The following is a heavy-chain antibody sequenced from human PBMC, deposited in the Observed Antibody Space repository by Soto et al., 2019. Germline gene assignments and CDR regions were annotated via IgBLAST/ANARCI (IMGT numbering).Heavy chain of an antibody. CDR2: ISSRGTTT. J-gene: IGHJ6*02. V-gene: IGHV3-48*03. CDR1: GFTFSGSA. CDR3: ARAAAGTYYYGMDV. D-gene: IGHD6-13*01. Sequence: GGSLRLSCAASGFTFSGSAIHWVRQASGKGLEWVSYISSRGTTTYYADSMKGRFTISRDNAKNSLYLQMNSLRAEDTAVYYCARAAAGTYYYGMDVWGQGTTVTVSS.